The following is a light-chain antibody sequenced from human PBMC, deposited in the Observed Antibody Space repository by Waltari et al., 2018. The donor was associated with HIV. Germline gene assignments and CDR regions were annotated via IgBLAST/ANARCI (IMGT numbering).Light chain of an antibody. V-gene: IGKV3-20*01. Sequence: ETVLTQSPGTVSLSPGERVTLSCRASQSVSSNFLAWYQQKAGQAPRLLISGTSSSAAGIPDRFSGSGSGTDFTLSISRLEPEDVAVYYCQQYGSFPQTFGQGSKVEIK. CDR2: GTS. J-gene: IGKJ1*01. CDR1: QSVSSNF. CDR3: QQYGSFPQT.